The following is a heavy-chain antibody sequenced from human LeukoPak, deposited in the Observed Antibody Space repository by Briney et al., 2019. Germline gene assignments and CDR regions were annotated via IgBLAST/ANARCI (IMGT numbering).Heavy chain of an antibody. J-gene: IGHJ3*01. CDR2: IYSGGST. CDR3: AREPQGDSSGYDAFDV. Sequence: GGSLRLSCAASGFTVSSNYMSWVRQAPGKGLEWVSVIYSGGSTYYADSVKGRFTLSRDSSKNTLFLRMNSLRAEDTAVYYCAREPQGDSSGYDAFDVWGQGTLVTVSS. D-gene: IGHD3-22*01. CDR1: GFTVSSNY. V-gene: IGHV3-66*01.